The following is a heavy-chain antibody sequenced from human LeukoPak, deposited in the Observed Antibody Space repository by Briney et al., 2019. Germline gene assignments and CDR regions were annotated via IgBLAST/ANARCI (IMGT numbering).Heavy chain of an antibody. V-gene: IGHV4-4*02. CDR2: SYHSGSN. J-gene: IGHJ4*02. CDR3: ATLTPYGPADY. D-gene: IGHD2-8*01. CDR1: GGSISSSNW. Sequence: SETLSLTCAVSGGSISSSNWWSWVRQPPGKGLEWIGESYHSGSNNYNPSLKSRVTISVDKSKNQFSLKLSSVTAADTAVYYCATLTPYGPADYWGQGTLVTVSS.